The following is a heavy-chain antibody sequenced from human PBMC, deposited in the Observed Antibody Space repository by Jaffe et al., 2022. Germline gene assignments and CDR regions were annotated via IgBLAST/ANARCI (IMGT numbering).Heavy chain of an antibody. J-gene: IGHJ4*02. D-gene: IGHD4-17*01. CDR3: ARTHLRWNKPYYFDY. CDR2: IDWDDDK. Sequence: QVTLRESGPALVKPTQTLTLTCTFSGFSLSTSGMCVSWVRQPPGKALEWLALIDWDDDKYYSTSLKTRLTISKDTSKNQVVLTMTNMDPVDTATYYCARTHLRWNKPYYFDYWGQGTLVTVSS. CDR1: GFSLSTSGMC. V-gene: IGHV2-70*20.